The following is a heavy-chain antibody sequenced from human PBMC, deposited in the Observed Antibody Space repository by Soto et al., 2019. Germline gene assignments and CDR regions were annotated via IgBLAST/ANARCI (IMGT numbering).Heavy chain of an antibody. V-gene: IGHV1-2*04. CDR3: ARGQHLYSSGWNPGGIDY. CDR2: INPNSGGT. Sequence: QVQLVQSGAEVKKPGASVKVSCKASGYTFTGYYMHWVRQAPGQGLEWMGWINPNSGGTNYAQKFQGWVTMTRDTSISTAYMELSRLRSDDTAVYYCARGQHLYSSGWNPGGIDYWGQGTLVTVSS. J-gene: IGHJ4*02. CDR1: GYTFTGYY. D-gene: IGHD6-19*01.